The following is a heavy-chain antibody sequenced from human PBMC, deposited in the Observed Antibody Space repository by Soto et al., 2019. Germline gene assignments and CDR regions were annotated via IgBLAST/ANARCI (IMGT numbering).Heavy chain of an antibody. CDR3: ARYSSSRYYYYGMDV. D-gene: IGHD6-6*01. Sequence: GGSLRLSCAASGFTFSSYWMSWVRQAPGKGLEWVANIKQDGSEKYYVDSVKGRFTISRDNAKNSLYLQMSSLRAEDTAVYYCARYSSSRYYYYGMDVWGQGTTVTVSS. V-gene: IGHV3-7*01. J-gene: IGHJ6*02. CDR1: GFTFSSYW. CDR2: IKQDGSEK.